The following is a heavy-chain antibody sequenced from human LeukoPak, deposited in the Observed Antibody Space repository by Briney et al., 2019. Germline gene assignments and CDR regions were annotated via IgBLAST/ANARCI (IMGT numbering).Heavy chain of an antibody. D-gene: IGHD6-13*01. CDR2: IYSSGGST. Sequence: GGSLRLSCAASGFTFSSYAMGWVRQAPGKGLEWVSTIYSSGGSTNYADSLKGRFTISRDNSKNTLYLQMNSLRAEDTAVYYCARIRSSGWYADYWGQGTLVTVSS. J-gene: IGHJ4*02. CDR3: ARIRSSGWYADY. CDR1: GFTFSSYA. V-gene: IGHV3-23*01.